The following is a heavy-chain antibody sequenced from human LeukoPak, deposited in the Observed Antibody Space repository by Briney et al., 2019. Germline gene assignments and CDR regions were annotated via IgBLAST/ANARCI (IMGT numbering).Heavy chain of an antibody. Sequence: GGSLRLSCAASTFTVSGDYMSWVRQAPGKGLEWVSLIYTGGATYYADSVKGRFTISRDNSKKILFLQMNSLTAEDTAVYYCASRVWWGQGTFVTVSS. J-gene: IGHJ4*02. V-gene: IGHV3-53*01. CDR3: ASRVW. CDR2: IYTGGAT. CDR1: TFTVSGDY.